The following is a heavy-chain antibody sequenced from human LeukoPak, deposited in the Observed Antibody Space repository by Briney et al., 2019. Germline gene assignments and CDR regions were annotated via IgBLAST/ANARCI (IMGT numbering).Heavy chain of an antibody. V-gene: IGHV4-39*07. J-gene: IGHJ4*02. CDR3: ARDTDIVVVPAAIPGGFDY. Sequence: SETLSLTCTVSGGSISSSSYYWGWIRQPPGKGLEWIGSIYYSGSTYYNPSLKSRVTISVDTSKNQFSLKLSSVTAADTAVYYCARDTDIVVVPAAIPGGFDYWGQGTLVTVSS. CDR1: GGSISSSSYY. D-gene: IGHD2-2*02. CDR2: IYYSGST.